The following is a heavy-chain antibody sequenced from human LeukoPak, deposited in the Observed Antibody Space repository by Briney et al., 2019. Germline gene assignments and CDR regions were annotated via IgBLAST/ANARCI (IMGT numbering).Heavy chain of an antibody. Sequence: GGSLRLSCAASGFTFHDFAMHWVRQAPGKGLEWVAVISNDERNKYYRDSVKGRSTISRDNSKNTVYLQMNSLRAEDTAVYYCAKDMSSRGYNYGLRDYWGQGTLVTVSS. D-gene: IGHD5-18*01. CDR2: ISNDERNK. V-gene: IGHV3-30*04. CDR3: AKDMSSRGYNYGLRDY. CDR1: GFTFHDFA. J-gene: IGHJ4*02.